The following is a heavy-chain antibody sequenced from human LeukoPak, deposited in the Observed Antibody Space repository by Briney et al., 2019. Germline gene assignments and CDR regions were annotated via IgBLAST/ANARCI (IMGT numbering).Heavy chain of an antibody. CDR3: ASTVTIRRSSYYYYGMDV. Sequence: GAAVTVSFKASGYTFTVYYRHWVGQARGQGGEGMGWINPNSGGTNYTQKFQGRVTITRERASSTAYMERSRLREGDTAVYYCASTVTIRRSSYYYYGMDVWGQGTTVTVSS. D-gene: IGHD4-17*01. CDR2: INPNSGGT. CDR1: GYTFTVYY. V-gene: IGHV1-2*02. J-gene: IGHJ6*02.